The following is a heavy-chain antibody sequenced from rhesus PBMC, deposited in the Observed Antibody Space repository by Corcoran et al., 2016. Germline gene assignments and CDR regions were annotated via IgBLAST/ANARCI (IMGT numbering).Heavy chain of an antibody. Sequence: EVHLVESGGGLAKPGGSLRLSCAASGFTFSDFWMNWVRQAPGKGLEWVSTIIGDGTITYSADSVKARFTISRDNSKNTLSLQINSLRAEDTAVYYCTKEVGSDWGQGVLVTVSS. CDR1: GFTFSDFW. J-gene: IGHJ4*01. V-gene: IGHV3S25*01. CDR3: TKEVGSD. D-gene: IGHD2-21*01. CDR2: IIGDGTIT.